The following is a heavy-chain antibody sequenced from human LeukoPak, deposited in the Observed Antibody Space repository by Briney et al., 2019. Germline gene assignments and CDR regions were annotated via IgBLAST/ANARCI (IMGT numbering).Heavy chain of an antibody. D-gene: IGHD3-22*01. CDR2: ISYDGSNK. J-gene: IGHJ3*02. CDR3: ARSYDSSGYYHAFDN. Sequence: PGGSLRLSFAASGFTFSSYAMHWVRQAPGKGLEWVAVISYDGSNKYYADSVKGRFTISRDNSKNTLYLQMNSLRAEDTAVYYCARSYDSSGYYHAFDNWGQGTMVTVSS. CDR1: GFTFSSYA. V-gene: IGHV3-30-3*01.